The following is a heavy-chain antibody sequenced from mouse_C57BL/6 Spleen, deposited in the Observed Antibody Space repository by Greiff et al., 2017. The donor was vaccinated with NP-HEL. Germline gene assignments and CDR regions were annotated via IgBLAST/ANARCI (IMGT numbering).Heavy chain of an antibody. D-gene: IGHD2-1*01. CDR2: IYPGDGDT. CDR3: ARDVNYGVAY. V-gene: IGHV1-82*01. J-gene: IGHJ3*01. CDR1: GYAFSSSW. Sequence: QVQLQQSGPELVKPGASVKISCKASGYAFSSSWMNWVKQRPGKGLEWIGRIYPGDGDTNYNGKFKGKATLTADKSSSTAYMQLSSLTSEDSAVYVWARDVNYGVAYWGQGTLVTVSA.